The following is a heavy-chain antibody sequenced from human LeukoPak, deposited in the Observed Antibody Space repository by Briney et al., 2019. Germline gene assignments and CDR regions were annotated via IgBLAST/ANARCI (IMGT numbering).Heavy chain of an antibody. Sequence: PGGSLRLSCAASGFTFSSYNMNWVRQAPGKGLEWVSYISSISSTIYYADSVKGRFTISRGNAKNSLYLQMNSLRDEDTAVYYCARGYSGYVDIWGQGTMVTVSS. CDR2: ISSISSTI. V-gene: IGHV3-48*02. D-gene: IGHD5-12*01. CDR3: ARGYSGYVDI. J-gene: IGHJ3*02. CDR1: GFTFSSYN.